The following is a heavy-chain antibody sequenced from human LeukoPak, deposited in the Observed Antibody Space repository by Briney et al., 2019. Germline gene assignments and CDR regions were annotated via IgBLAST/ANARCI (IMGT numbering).Heavy chain of an antibody. CDR1: GYTFTSHG. CDR3: ASPPVPQAAAITPGYFYYYMDV. CDR2: INTYNGNT. Sequence: ASVKVSCKASGYTFTSHGMSWVRQAPGQGLEWMGWINTYNGNTNYTQKFQGRVTITADKSSTTVYMELSSLRSEDTAVYYCASPPVPQAAAITPGYFYYYMDVWGKGTTVTVSS. J-gene: IGHJ6*03. D-gene: IGHD6-13*01. V-gene: IGHV1-18*01.